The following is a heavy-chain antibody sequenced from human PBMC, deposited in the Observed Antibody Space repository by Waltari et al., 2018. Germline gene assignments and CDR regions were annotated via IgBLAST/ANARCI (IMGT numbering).Heavy chain of an antibody. J-gene: IGHJ5*02. V-gene: IGHV1-69*04. CDR2: IIPNVGTA. D-gene: IGHD3-22*01. Sequence: QVQLVQSGAEVKKPGSSVKVSCKASGGTFSSYAISWVRQAPGQGLEWMGRIIPNVGTANYAQKFQGRVTITADKSTSTAYMELSSLRSEDTAVYYCARGAIDYYDSSGYRVNWFDPWGQGTLVTVSS. CDR1: GGTFSSYA. CDR3: ARGAIDYYDSSGYRVNWFDP.